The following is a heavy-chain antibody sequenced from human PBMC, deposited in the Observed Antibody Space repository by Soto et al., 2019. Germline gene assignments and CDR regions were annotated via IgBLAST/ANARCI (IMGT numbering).Heavy chain of an antibody. J-gene: IGHJ6*02. CDR1: GFTFSSYG. V-gene: IGHV3-30*18. CDR3: AKDLGWFGERGMDV. D-gene: IGHD3-10*01. Sequence: GGSLRLSCAASGFTFSSYGMHWVRQAPGKGLEWVAVISYDGSNKYYADSVKGRFTISRDNSKNTLYLQMNSLRAEDTAVYYCAKDLGWFGERGMDVWGRGTTVTVSS. CDR2: ISYDGSNK.